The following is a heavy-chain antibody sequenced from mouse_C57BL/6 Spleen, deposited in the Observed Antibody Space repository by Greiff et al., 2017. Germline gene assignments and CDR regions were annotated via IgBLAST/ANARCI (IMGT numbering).Heavy chain of an antibody. D-gene: IGHD3-1*01. CDR1: GYTFTDYY. V-gene: IGHV1-19*01. Sequence: VQLQQSGPVLVKPGASVKMSCKASGYTFTDYYMNWVKQSHGKSLEWIGVINPYNGGTSYNQKFKGKATLTVDKSSSTAYMELYSLTSEDSAVYYCAPDRGGTSYFDYWGQGTTLTVSS. J-gene: IGHJ2*01. CDR3: APDRGGTSYFDY. CDR2: INPYNGGT.